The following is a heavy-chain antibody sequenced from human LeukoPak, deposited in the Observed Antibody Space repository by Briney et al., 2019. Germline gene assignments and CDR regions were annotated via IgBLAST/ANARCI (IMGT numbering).Heavy chain of an antibody. D-gene: IGHD3-10*01. Sequence: GASVKVSCKASGYTFTSYDINWVRQATGQGLEWMGWMNPNSGNTGYAQKFQGRVTMTRNTSISTAYMELSSLRSEDTAAYYCARGRMVRGVTWWFDPWGQGTLVTVSS. J-gene: IGHJ5*02. V-gene: IGHV1-8*01. CDR2: MNPNSGNT. CDR3: ARGRMVRGVTWWFDP. CDR1: GYTFTSYD.